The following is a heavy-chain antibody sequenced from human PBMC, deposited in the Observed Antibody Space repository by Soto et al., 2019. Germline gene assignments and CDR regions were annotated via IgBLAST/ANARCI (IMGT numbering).Heavy chain of an antibody. Sequence: SETLSLTRTVSCGSIISSSYYWGWIRQPPGKGLEWSGSIYYSGSTYYNPSLKSRVTISVDTSKNQFSLKLSSVTAADTAVYYCASHHYSNLYYYYYYGMDVWGQGTTVTVSS. J-gene: IGHJ6*02. CDR2: IYYSGST. CDR1: CGSIISSSYY. D-gene: IGHD4-4*01. V-gene: IGHV4-39*01. CDR3: ASHHYSNLYYYYYYGMDV.